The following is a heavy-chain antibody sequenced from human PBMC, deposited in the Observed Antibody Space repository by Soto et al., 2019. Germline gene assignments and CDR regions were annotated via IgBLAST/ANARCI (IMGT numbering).Heavy chain of an antibody. J-gene: IGHJ4*02. CDR2: SYHSGST. CDR1: GGSISSGGYS. V-gene: IGHV4-30-2*01. Sequence: QLQLQESGSGLVKLSQTLSLTCAVSGGSISSGGYSWSWIRQPPGKGLEWIGYSYHSGSTYYNPSLNSRVTISVDRSKNQFSLKLSSVTAADTAVYYCASSRGGSYFRYWGQGTLVTVSS. CDR3: ASSRGGSYFRY. D-gene: IGHD1-26*01.